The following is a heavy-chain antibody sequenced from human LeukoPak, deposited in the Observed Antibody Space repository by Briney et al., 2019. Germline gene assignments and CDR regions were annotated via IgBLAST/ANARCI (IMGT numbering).Heavy chain of an antibody. D-gene: IGHD3-3*01. J-gene: IGHJ4*02. Sequence: SSGTLSLTCGVSGCSISGTNWWSWVRQPPGQGLEWIGEISLAGQTNYNPSLNGRVTMSLDKASNQLSLHLPSVTAADTATSFCSCASEPVCPYGYWGQGTLVIVSS. CDR3: SCASEPVCPYGY. V-gene: IGHV4-4*02. CDR1: GCSISGTNW. CDR2: ISLAGQT.